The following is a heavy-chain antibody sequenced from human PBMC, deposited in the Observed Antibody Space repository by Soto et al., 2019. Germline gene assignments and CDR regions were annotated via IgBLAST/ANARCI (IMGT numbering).Heavy chain of an antibody. V-gene: IGHV4-61*01. D-gene: IGHD3-22*01. CDR2: IYYPGST. J-gene: IGHJ4*01. CDR1: GGSVSSGTYY. CDR3: ARSLGTVYDSLPDY. Sequence: SEALSLTCAVSGGSVSSGTYYWSWIRQPPGKGLEWIGYIYYPGSTNYNPSLKSRVTISIDTSKNQFSLKLSSVTAADTAVFYCARSLGTVYDSLPDYWGQGTLVPVSS.